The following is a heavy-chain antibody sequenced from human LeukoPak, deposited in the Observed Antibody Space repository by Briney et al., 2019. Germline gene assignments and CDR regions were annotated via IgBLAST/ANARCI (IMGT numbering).Heavy chain of an antibody. J-gene: IGHJ6*03. D-gene: IGHD5-12*01. Sequence: ASVKVSCKASGYTFTSYDITWVRRAPGQGLEWMGWISAYNGNRKYSQKLQGRVTMTTDTSTSTASMELRSLTSDDTAIYYCARDKKGYDFGTYYYYMDVWGKGTAVTVSS. CDR3: ARDKKGYDFGTYYYYMDV. CDR2: ISAYNGNR. CDR1: GYTFTSYD. V-gene: IGHV1-18*01.